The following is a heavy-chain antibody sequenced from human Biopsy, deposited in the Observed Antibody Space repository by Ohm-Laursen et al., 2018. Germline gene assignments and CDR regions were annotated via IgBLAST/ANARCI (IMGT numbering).Heavy chain of an antibody. V-gene: IGHV1-2*02. Sequence: ASVKVSCKASGDAFLGYYLHWVRQAPGQGLEWMGSIYPNSGDTDFAQKFQGRVSMTRDTSVSTAYLELSSLRSDDTAIYYCARDLLEWSLPSWGQGTLVTVSP. D-gene: IGHD3-3*01. J-gene: IGHJ4*02. CDR3: ARDLLEWSLPS. CDR2: IYPNSGDT. CDR1: GDAFLGYY.